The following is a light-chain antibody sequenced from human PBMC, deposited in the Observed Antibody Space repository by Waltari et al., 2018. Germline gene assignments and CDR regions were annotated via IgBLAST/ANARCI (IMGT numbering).Light chain of an antibody. CDR2: GKN. CDR1: SLRPSY. CDR3: SSRDSSASHVL. V-gene: IGLV3-19*01. J-gene: IGLJ2*01. Sequence: SSELTQDPAVSVALGQTVRITCQGASLRPSYATWYQQKSGQAPILVLFGKNKRPSGIPDRISGYNSETTTSLTITGAQAEDEADYYCSSRDSSASHVLFAGGTKLTVL.